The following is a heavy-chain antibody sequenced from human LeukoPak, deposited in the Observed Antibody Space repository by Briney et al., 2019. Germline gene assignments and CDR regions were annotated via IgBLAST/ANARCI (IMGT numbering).Heavy chain of an antibody. J-gene: IGHJ3*02. CDR2: IYYSGST. D-gene: IGHD3-22*01. V-gene: IGHV4-59*12. CDR3: ARALTCYYDSSGYYAAFDI. Sequence: SETLSLTCTVSGGSISSYYWSWIRQPPGKGLEWIGYIYYSGSTNYNPSLKSRVTISVDTSKNQFSLKLSSVTAADTAVYYCARALTCYYDSSGYYAAFDIWGQGTMVTVSS. CDR1: GGSISSYY.